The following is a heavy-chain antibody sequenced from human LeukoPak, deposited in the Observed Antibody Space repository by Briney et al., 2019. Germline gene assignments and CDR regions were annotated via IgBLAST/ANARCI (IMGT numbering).Heavy chain of an antibody. CDR1: GFTFSSYA. J-gene: IGHJ4*02. CDR3: AKDSSGWPPYFDY. D-gene: IGHD6-19*01. Sequence: GGSLRLSCAASGFTFSSYAMSWVRQAPGKGLEWVSAISGSGGSTYYADSVKGRFTTSRDNSKNTLYLQMNSLRAENTAVYYCAKDSSGWPPYFDYWGQGTLVTVSS. V-gene: IGHV3-23*01. CDR2: ISGSGGST.